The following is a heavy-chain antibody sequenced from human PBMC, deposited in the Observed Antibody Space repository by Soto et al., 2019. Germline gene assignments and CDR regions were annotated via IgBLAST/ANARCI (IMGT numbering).Heavy chain of an antibody. CDR3: ARIWEGVWEPVDY. Sequence: QVQLQESGPGLVKPSETLSLTCTVSGGSVSSGSYYWSWLRQPPGKGLEWIGYIYYSGSTNYNPSHKSRVTISVDTSKNQFSLKLSSVTAADTAVYYCARIWEGVWEPVDYWGQGTLVTVSS. V-gene: IGHV4-61*01. CDR1: GGSVSSGSYY. CDR2: IYYSGST. D-gene: IGHD1-26*01. J-gene: IGHJ4*02.